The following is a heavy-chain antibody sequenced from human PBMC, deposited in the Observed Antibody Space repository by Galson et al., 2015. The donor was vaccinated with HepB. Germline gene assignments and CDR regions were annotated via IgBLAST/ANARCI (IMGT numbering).Heavy chain of an antibody. V-gene: IGHV1-69*13. CDR3: ARGERYGDYRFDA. CDR1: GGTFRSYT. CDR2: IIPTPDTT. D-gene: IGHD4/OR15-4a*01. J-gene: IGHJ6*02. Sequence: SVKVSCKASGGTFRSYTIGWVRQPPGQGLEWMGGIIPTPDTTIIPQRFQGRVKISADESTSTVYVEMSSPRFEDTAIYFCARGERYGDYRFDAWGQGTTVTVS.